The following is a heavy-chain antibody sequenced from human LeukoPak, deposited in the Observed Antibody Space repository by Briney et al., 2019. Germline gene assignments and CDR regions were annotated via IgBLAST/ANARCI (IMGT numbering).Heavy chain of an antibody. J-gene: IGHJ6*03. V-gene: IGHV3-7*01. CDR2: IKQDGSEK. Sequence: GGSLRLSCAASGFTFSSYWMSWVRQAPGKGLEWVANIKQDGSEKYYVDSVKGRFIISRDNAKNSLYLQMNSLRAEDTAVYYCAKGSFRDQVQGYYYMDVWVKGTTVTASS. CDR1: GFTFSSYW. CDR3: AKGSFRDQVQGYYYMDV. D-gene: IGHD2-2*01.